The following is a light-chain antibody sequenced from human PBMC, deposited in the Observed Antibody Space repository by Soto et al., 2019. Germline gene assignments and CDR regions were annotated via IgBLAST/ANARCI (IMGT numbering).Light chain of an antibody. CDR2: DVS. CDR3: SSYTSSSSDYV. Sequence: QSALTQPASVSGSPGQSITISCTGTSSDVGGYNYVSWYQQHPGKAPKLMIYDVSNRPSGVSNRFSGSKSGNTASLTISGLQAADEDDYYCSSYTSSSSDYVFGTGTKLTVL. CDR1: SSDVGGYNY. V-gene: IGLV2-14*01. J-gene: IGLJ1*01.